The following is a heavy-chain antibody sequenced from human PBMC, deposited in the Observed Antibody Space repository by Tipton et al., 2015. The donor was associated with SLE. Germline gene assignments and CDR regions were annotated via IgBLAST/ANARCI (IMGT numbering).Heavy chain of an antibody. CDR1: GFTFSTYN. CDR3: ATPVSIPLRL. V-gene: IGHV3-48*01. J-gene: IGHJ4*02. CDR2: ISSTSSTI. Sequence: SLRLSCAASGFTFSTYNMNWVRQAPGKGLEWVSFISSTSSTIYYADSVKGRFTISRDNAQNSLYLQMDSLGAEDTALYYCATPVSIPLRLWGQGTLVTVSS. D-gene: IGHD3-3*02.